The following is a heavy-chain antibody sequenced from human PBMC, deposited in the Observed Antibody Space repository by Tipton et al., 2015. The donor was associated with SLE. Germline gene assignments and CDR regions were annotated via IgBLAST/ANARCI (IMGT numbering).Heavy chain of an antibody. CDR3: VVAATPDAFDI. CDR2: IYYSGST. V-gene: IGHV4-59*08. D-gene: IGHD2-15*01. CDR1: GGSISSYY. Sequence: LRLSCTVSGGSISSYYWSWIRQPPGKGLEWIGYIYYSGSTNYTPSLKSRVTISVDASKNQFSLKLSSVTAADTAVYYCVVAATPDAFDIWGQGTTVTVSS. J-gene: IGHJ3*02.